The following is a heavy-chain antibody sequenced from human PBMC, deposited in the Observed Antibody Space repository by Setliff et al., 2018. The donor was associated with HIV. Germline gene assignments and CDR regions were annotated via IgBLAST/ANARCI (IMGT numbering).Heavy chain of an antibody. V-gene: IGHV4-61*09. CDR2: IYTTGTT. J-gene: IGHJ4*02. D-gene: IGHD2-21*01. CDR3: ARGRLMGSSVLFFDF. CDR1: GGSISRGSYY. Sequence: SETLSLTCTVSGGSISRGSYYWIWLRQPAGKGLGWLGHIYTTGTTTYNPSLKSRATISLDTSEIQFSLTLNSVTAADTAKYYCARGRLMGSSVLFFDFWGQGILVTVSS.